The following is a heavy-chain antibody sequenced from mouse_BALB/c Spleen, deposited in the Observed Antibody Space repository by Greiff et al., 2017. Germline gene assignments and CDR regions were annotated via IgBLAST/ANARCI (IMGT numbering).Heavy chain of an antibody. Sequence: QVQLKQSGPGLVAPSQSLSITCTVSGFSLTGYGVNWVRQPPGKGLEWLGMIWGDGSTDYNSALKSRLSISKDNSKSQVFLKMNSLQTDDTARYYCARDWTMITTEKYAMDYWGQGTSVTVSS. V-gene: IGHV2-6-7*01. CDR1: GFSLTGYG. CDR3: ARDWTMITTEKYAMDY. J-gene: IGHJ4*01. D-gene: IGHD2-4*01. CDR2: IWGDGST.